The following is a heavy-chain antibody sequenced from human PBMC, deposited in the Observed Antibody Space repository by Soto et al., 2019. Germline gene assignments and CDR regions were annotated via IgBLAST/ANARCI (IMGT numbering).Heavy chain of an antibody. V-gene: IGHV3-30-3*01. CDR2: ISYNGYSE. CDR3: ARDKINFDY. J-gene: IGHJ4*02. Sequence: PGGSLRRSCAASGFSFCRYAIIWVRQGPGKGVEWVACISYNGYSEHYAYFLKGRFTISRDNSKNTVYLQITNLTADDTAVYYCARDKINFDYWGQGARVTVS. CDR1: GFSFCRYA.